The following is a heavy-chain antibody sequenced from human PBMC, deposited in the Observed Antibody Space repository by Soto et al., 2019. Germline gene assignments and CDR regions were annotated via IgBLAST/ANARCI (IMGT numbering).Heavy chain of an antibody. CDR3: ARKGDGTLHDY. Sequence: QVQLQESGPGLVKPSQTLSLTCTVSGGSISSGGYYWSWIRQHPGKGLEWIGYIYYSGTTYYNPSPQRRLTISVDKSKNQFSLKLRSVTAADTAVYYCARKGDGTLHDYWGPGTLVTVSS. V-gene: IGHV4-31*03. CDR2: IYYSGTT. J-gene: IGHJ4*02. CDR1: GGSISSGGYY.